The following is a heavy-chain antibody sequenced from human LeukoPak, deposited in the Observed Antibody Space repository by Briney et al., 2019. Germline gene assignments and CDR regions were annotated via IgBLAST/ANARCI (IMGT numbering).Heavy chain of an antibody. CDR2: ISSSGSTI. V-gene: IGHV3-48*03. Sequence: GGSLRLSCAASGFTFSSYEMNWVRQAPGKGLEWVSYISSSGSTIYYADSVKGRFTISRDNAKNSLYLQMNSLRAEDTAVYYCARDRVPIAAAGTFDYWGQGTLVTVSS. J-gene: IGHJ4*02. CDR1: GFTFSSYE. D-gene: IGHD6-13*01. CDR3: ARDRVPIAAAGTFDY.